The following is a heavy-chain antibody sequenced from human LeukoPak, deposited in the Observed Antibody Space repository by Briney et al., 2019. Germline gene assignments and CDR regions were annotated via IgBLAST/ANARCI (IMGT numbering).Heavy chain of an antibody. CDR1: GFTVRSNY. V-gene: IGHV3-66*01. D-gene: IGHD3-9*01. J-gene: IGHJ4*02. CDR2: IYSGGST. Sequence: SGGSLRLSCAVSGFTVRSNYITWVRQAPGKGLDWVSIIYSGGSTLYADSVKGRFTISRDNSKNTLYLRMNSLRVEDTAMYYCATSPDDKLTGYSYWGQGTPVTVSS. CDR3: ATSPDDKLTGYSY.